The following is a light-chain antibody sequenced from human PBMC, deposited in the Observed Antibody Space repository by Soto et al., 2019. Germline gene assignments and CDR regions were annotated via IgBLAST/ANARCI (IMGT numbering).Light chain of an antibody. V-gene: IGLV4-60*02. Sequence: QSVLTQSSSASASLGSSVKLTCTLSSGHSSYIIAWHQQQPGKAPRYLMKLEGSGSYNKGSGLPDRFSGPTSGADRYLTISNLQFEDEADYYCETWDFNTRVFGGGTKLTVL. CDR1: SGHSSYI. CDR3: ETWDFNTRV. J-gene: IGLJ3*02. CDR2: LEGSGSY.